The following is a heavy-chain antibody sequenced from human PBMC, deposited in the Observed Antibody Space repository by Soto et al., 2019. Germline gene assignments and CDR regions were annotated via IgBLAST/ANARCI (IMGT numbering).Heavy chain of an antibody. D-gene: IGHD2-15*01. Sequence: PGGSLRLSCAASGFTFSSYWMHWVRQAPGKGLVWVSRINSDGSSTSYVDSVKGRFTISRDNAKNTLYLQMNSLRAEDTAVYYCARGYRPAATLLYYYYGMDVWGQGATVTVS. J-gene: IGHJ6*02. CDR1: GFTFSSYW. V-gene: IGHV3-74*01. CDR2: INSDGSST. CDR3: ARGYRPAATLLYYYYGMDV.